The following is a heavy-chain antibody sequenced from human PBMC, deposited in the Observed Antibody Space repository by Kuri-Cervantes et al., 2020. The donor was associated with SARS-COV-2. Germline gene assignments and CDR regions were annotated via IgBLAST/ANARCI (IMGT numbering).Heavy chain of an antibody. J-gene: IGHJ6*04. CDR3: ARGRYYYDSSGYYYVPTGDV. V-gene: IGHV4-34*01. CDR1: GGSFSGYY. D-gene: IGHD3-22*01. Sequence: SETLSLTCAVYGGSFSGYYWSWIRQPPGKGLEWIGEINHSGSTNYNPSLKSRVTISVDTSKNQFSLKLSSVTAADTAVYYCARGRYYYDSSGYYYVPTGDVWGKGTTVTVSS. CDR2: INHSGST.